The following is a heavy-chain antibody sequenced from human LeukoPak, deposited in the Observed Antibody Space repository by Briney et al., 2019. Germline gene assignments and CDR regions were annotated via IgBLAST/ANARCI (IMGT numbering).Heavy chain of an antibody. CDR2: IIPILGIA. D-gene: IGHD2-2*01. J-gene: IGHJ6*03. CDR1: RGTFSSYT. CDR3: AGELLSDQYYYYYYYMDV. V-gene: IGHV1-69*02. Sequence: ASVKVSCKASRGTFSSYTISWVRQAPGQGLEWMGRIIPILGIANYAQKFQGRVTITADKSTSTAYMELSSLRSEDTAVYYCAGELLSDQYYYYYYYMDVWGKGTTVTVSS.